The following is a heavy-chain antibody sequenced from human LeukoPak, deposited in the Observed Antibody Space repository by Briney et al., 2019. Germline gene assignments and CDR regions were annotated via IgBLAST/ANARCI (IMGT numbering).Heavy chain of an antibody. CDR3: AKDPQYYESSGYADY. V-gene: IGHV3-30*02. D-gene: IGHD3-22*01. J-gene: IGHJ4*02. CDR1: GFIFSSFG. Sequence: GGSLGLSCAASGFIFSSFGMHWVRQAPGKGLEWVAFIRYDGSNPYYADPVKGRFTVSRDNAKNTLYLQMNSLRVEETAVYYCAKDPQYYESSGYADYWGQGTLVTVSS. CDR2: IRYDGSNP.